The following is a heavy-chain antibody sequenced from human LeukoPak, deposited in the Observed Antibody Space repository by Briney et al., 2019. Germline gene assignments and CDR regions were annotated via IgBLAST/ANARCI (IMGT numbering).Heavy chain of an antibody. CDR2: INGDGTTT. CDR3: ARGWYTGTYYYFDL. D-gene: IGHD1-26*01. CDR1: GFTLSTHW. J-gene: IGHJ4*02. V-gene: IGHV3-74*01. Sequence: GGSLRLSYAASGFTLSTHWMHWVRQAPGKGLVWVSRINGDGTTTSYADSVKGRFTISRVNAKSTLYLEMDSLRAEDTAIYYCARGWYTGTYYYFDLWGQGTLVTVSS.